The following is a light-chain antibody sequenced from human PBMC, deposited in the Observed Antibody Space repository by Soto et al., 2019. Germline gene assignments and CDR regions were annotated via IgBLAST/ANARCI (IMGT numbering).Light chain of an antibody. V-gene: IGKV3-20*01. J-gene: IGKJ1*01. CDR1: QSIDNRY. CDR2: ATS. CDR3: QQYFASSWT. Sequence: EIVLTQSPGTLSSSPGERATLSCRASQSIDNRYFAWYQLKPGQAPRLLIYATSSRATGIPDRFGGSGSGTDFTLTINRLEPEDFAAYYCQQYFASSWTFGQGTKVDIK.